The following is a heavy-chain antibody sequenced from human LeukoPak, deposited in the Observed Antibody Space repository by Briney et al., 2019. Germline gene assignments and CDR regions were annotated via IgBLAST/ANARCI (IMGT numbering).Heavy chain of an antibody. CDR1: GFTFSSFA. CDR2: ISGSGAST. Sequence: PGGSLRLSCAASGFTFSSFAMSWVRQAPGKGLEWVPGISGSGASTYYADSVKGRFTISRDNSQNTPYLQMNSLRAEDTAIYYCAKARAGDITAAFNYWGQGTLVTVSS. V-gene: IGHV3-23*01. CDR3: AKARAGDITAAFNY. J-gene: IGHJ4*02. D-gene: IGHD6-13*01.